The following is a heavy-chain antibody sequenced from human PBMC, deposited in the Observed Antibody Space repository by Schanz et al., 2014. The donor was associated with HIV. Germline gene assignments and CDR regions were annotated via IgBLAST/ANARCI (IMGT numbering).Heavy chain of an antibody. V-gene: IGHV3-23*01. D-gene: IGHD3-10*01. CDR2: ISGSGGGT. CDR1: GFTFNNYA. J-gene: IGHJ4*02. CDR3: ARVFGRTYGWPDY. Sequence: EVQLLESAGGLVQPGGSLRLSCAASGFTFNNYAMNWVRQTPGKGLEWVSAISGSGGGTYYADSVKGRFTISRDNARTSLYLQMNSLRAEDTAVYYCARVFGRTYGWPDYWGQGTLVTVSS.